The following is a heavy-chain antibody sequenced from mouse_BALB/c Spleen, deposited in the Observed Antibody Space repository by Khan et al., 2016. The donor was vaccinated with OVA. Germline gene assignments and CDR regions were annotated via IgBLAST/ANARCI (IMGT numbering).Heavy chain of an antibody. V-gene: IGHV1S137*01. J-gene: IGHJ3*01. CDR2: TSTYYGDA. CDR3: ARGSGFAY. CDR1: GYTFTDYP. Sequence: VQLQESGAELVRPGVSVKISCKGSGYTFTDYPMHWVKQSHAKSLEWIGVTSTYYGDASYNQKFKGKATMTVAKSSSTAYMELARLTSEDSAIYYCARGSGFAYWGQGTLVTVSA.